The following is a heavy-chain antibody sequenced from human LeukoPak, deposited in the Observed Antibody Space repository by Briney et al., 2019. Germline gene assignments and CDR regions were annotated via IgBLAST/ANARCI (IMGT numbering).Heavy chain of an antibody. CDR1: GFTFSSYA. CDR2: ISYDGSNK. D-gene: IGHD3-22*01. V-gene: IGHV3-30*04. J-gene: IGHJ4*02. Sequence: PGGSLRLSCAASGFTFSSYAMHWVRQAPGKGLEWVAVISYDGSNKYYADSVKGRFTISRDNSKNTLYLQMNSLRAEDTAVYYCAKDISVVVVGPDYWGQGTLVTVSS. CDR3: AKDISVVVVGPDY.